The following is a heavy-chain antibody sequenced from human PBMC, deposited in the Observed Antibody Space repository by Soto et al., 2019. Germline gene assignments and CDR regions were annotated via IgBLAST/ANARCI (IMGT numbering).Heavy chain of an antibody. Sequence: PSETLSLTCAVYGGSFSGYYWSWIRQPPGKGLEWIGEINDSGSTNYTPSLERRVTISRDTSKNRFSLKLSSVTAADTAVYYCARGSHKLHSYDSSGFYHYVDYWGQGSLVTVSS. D-gene: IGHD3-22*01. CDR3: ARGSHKLHSYDSSGFYHYVDY. V-gene: IGHV4-34*01. CDR2: INDSGST. J-gene: IGHJ4*02. CDR1: GGSFSGYY.